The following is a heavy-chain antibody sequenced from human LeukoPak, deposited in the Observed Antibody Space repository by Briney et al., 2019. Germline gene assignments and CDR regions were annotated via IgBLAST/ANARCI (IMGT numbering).Heavy chain of an antibody. CDR3: AGDGYSSSWYADYYYYYGMDV. V-gene: IGHV3-30*04. CDR2: ISYDGSNK. CDR1: GFTFSSYA. J-gene: IGHJ6*04. Sequence: GGSLRLSCAASGFTFSSYAMHWVRQAPGKGLEWVGVISYDGSNKYYADSVKGRFTISRDNSKNTVYMQMNSLRAEDTAVYYCAGDGYSSSWYADYYYYYGMDVWGKGTTVTVSS. D-gene: IGHD6-13*01.